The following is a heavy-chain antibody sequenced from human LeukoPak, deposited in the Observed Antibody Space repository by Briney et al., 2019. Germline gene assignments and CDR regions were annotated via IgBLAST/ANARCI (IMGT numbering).Heavy chain of an antibody. V-gene: IGHV3-21*01. Sequence: GGSLRLSCAASGFTFSSYSMNWVRQAPGKGLEWVSSISSSSGYIYDADSVKGRFTISRDNAKNSLYLQMNSLTAEDTAVYYCARLLYSSRLFDYWGQGTLVTVSS. CDR2: ISSSSGYI. D-gene: IGHD6-13*01. CDR3: ARLLYSSRLFDY. J-gene: IGHJ4*02. CDR1: GFTFSSYS.